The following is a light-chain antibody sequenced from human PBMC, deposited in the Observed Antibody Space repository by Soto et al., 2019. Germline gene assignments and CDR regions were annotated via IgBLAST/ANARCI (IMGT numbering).Light chain of an antibody. CDR1: QSVSSSY. V-gene: IGKV3-20*01. Sequence: EIVLTQSPGTLSLSLGERATLSCRASQSVSSSYLAWYQQKLGQAPRLLIYGASSRATGIPDRFSGSGSGTDFTLTISRLEPEDFAVYYCQQYGSSPPNTFGQGTKLEIK. J-gene: IGKJ2*01. CDR2: GAS. CDR3: QQYGSSPPNT.